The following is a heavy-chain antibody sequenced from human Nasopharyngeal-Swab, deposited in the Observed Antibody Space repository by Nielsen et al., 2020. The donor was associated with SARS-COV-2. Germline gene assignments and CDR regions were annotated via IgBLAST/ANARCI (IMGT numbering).Heavy chain of an antibody. J-gene: IGHJ4*02. CDR3: ARMATAHPSFDY. D-gene: IGHD5-24*01. Sequence: ETLSLTCTVSGGSISSYYWSWIRQPPGKGLEWIGYIYYSGSTNYNPSLKSRVTISVDTSKNQFSLKLSSVTAADTAVYYCARMATAHPSFDYWGQGTLVTVSS. CDR2: IYYSGST. V-gene: IGHV4-59*01. CDR1: GGSISSYY.